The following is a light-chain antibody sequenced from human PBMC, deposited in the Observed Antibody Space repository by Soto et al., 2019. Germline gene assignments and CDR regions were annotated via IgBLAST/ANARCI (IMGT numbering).Light chain of an antibody. V-gene: IGKV3-11*01. Sequence: IVLTQSPATLSLSPGDRATLSCWASQSVSTYLAWYQQKPGRAPRLLIYDASNRATGIPARFSGSGSGTDFTLTISSLEPEDFAVYYCQQRDAWPLTFGGGTKVEIK. CDR3: QQRDAWPLT. J-gene: IGKJ4*01. CDR1: QSVSTY. CDR2: DAS.